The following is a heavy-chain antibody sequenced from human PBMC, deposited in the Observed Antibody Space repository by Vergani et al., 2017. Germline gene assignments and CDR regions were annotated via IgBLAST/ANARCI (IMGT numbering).Heavy chain of an antibody. CDR1: GFTFDDYA. V-gene: IGHV3-43D*04. CDR3: ARVQEVGWFDP. J-gene: IGHJ5*02. Sequence: EVQLVESGGVVVQPGGSLRLSCAASGFTFDDYAMHWVRQAPGKGLEWVSLISWDGGSTYYADSVKGRFTISRDNSKNSLYLQMKSLRAEDTALYYCARVQEVGWFDPWGQGTLVTVSS. CDR2: ISWDGGST. D-gene: IGHD1-26*01.